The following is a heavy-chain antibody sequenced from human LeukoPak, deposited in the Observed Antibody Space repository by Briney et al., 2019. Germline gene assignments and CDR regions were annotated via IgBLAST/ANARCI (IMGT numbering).Heavy chain of an antibody. CDR3: TRAGSGYLLSWYGMDV. J-gene: IGHJ6*02. Sequence: PGGSLRLACTTSGFTFGDYAMGWVRQAPGKGLGLVDFIRSKAHGGTTEYAASVKGRFTIPRDDSKSIAYLQMNRLKTEDTAVYYCTRAGSGYLLSWYGMDVWGQGTTVTVSS. CDR1: GFTFGDYA. V-gene: IGHV3-49*04. CDR2: IRSKAHGGTT. D-gene: IGHD5-12*01.